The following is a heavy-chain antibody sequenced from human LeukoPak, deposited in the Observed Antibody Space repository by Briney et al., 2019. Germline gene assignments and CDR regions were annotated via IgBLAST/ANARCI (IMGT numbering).Heavy chain of an antibody. CDR2: IKEDGSEK. D-gene: IGHD3-16*01. CDR1: GFTFSSSW. CDR3: AKDRLRFSY. V-gene: IGHV3-7*03. J-gene: IGHJ4*02. Sequence: EGSLRLSCAASGFTFSSSWMSWVRQAPAKGLEWVANIKEDGSEKYYVDSVKGRFTISRDNAKNSLSLQMSSLRAEDTAVYYCAKDRLRFSYWGQGTLVTVSS.